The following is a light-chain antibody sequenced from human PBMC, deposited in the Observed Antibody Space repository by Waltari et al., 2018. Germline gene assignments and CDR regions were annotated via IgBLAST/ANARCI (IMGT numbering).Light chain of an antibody. J-gene: IGKJ1*01. CDR2: AAS. CDR3: QQLNSYPQT. Sequence: DIQLTQSPSFLSASVGDRVTITCRASQGISSYLAWYQQKPGKAPKLLIYAASTLQSGVPSRFSGSGSGTEFTLTISSLQPEDFATYYCQQLNSYPQTFGQGTKVEIK. V-gene: IGKV1-9*01. CDR1: QGISSY.